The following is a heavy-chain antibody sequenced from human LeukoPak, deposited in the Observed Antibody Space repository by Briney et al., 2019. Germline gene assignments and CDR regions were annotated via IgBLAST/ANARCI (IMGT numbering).Heavy chain of an antibody. Sequence: ATVKVSCKASGYTFTGYYMHWVRQAPGQGLEWMGLINPTGGSTGYAQKFQGRVTITRNTSISTAFMELSSLRSEDTAVYYCARRAVGNSYYYSMDVWGKGTTVTVSS. CDR2: INPTGGST. D-gene: IGHD6-19*01. J-gene: IGHJ6*03. V-gene: IGHV1-46*01. CDR3: ARRAVGNSYYYSMDV. CDR1: GYTFTGYY.